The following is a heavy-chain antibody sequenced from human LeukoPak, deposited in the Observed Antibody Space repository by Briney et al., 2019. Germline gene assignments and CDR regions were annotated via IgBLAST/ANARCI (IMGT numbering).Heavy chain of an antibody. CDR3: ARDSGNYDSSGTKFDY. Sequence: SVKVSCKASGYTFTGYYMHWVRQAPGQGLEWMGWINPNSGGTNYAQKFQGRVTTTRDTSISTAYMELSWLTSDDTAVYYCARDSGNYDSSGTKFDYWGQGTLVTVSS. CDR1: GYTFTGYY. J-gene: IGHJ4*02. V-gene: IGHV1-2*02. CDR2: INPNSGGT. D-gene: IGHD3-22*01.